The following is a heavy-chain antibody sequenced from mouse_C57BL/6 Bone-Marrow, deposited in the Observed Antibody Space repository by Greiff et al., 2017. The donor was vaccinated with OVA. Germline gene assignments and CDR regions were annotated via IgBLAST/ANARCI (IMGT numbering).Heavy chain of an antibody. D-gene: IGHD2-5*01. CDR1: GFNIKDDY. CDR2: IDPENGDT. Sequence: EVMLVESGAELVRPGASVKLSCTASGFNIKDDYMHWVKQRPEQGLEWIGWIDPENGDTEYASKFQGKATITADTSSNTAYLQLSSLTSEDTAVYYCTTYYSNYVAWFAYWGQGTLVTVSA. CDR3: TTYYSNYVAWFAY. V-gene: IGHV14-4*01. J-gene: IGHJ3*01.